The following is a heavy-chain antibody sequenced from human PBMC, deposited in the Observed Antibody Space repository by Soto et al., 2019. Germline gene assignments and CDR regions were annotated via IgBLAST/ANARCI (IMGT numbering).Heavy chain of an antibody. CDR3: ARLSSVKRFLEWFGYYYMDV. J-gene: IGHJ6*03. Sequence: PSETLSLTCTVSGGSISSYYWSWIRQHTGKGLEWIGYIYYSGSTNYNPSLKSRVTISVDTSKNQFSLKLSSVTAADTAVYYCARLSSVKRFLEWFGYYYMDVWGKGTTVTVSS. D-gene: IGHD3-3*01. CDR1: GGSISSYY. CDR2: IYYSGST. V-gene: IGHV4-59*01.